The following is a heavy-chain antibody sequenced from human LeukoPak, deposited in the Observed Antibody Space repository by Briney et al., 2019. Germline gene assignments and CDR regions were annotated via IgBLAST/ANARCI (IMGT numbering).Heavy chain of an antibody. CDR1: GGTFSIYA. V-gene: IGHV1-69*13. CDR3: ARSYYSLLTGYYHYFEY. D-gene: IGHD3-9*01. CDR2: IIPIFGTA. J-gene: IGHJ4*02. Sequence: SVKVSCKASGGTFSIYAISWVRQAPGQGLEWMGGIIPIFGTANYAQKFQGRVTITADESTSTAYMELSSLRSEDTAVYYCARSYYSLLTGYYHYFEYWGQGTLVTASS.